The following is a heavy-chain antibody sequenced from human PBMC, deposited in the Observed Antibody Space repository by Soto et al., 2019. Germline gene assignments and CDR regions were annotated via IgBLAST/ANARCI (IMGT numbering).Heavy chain of an antibody. V-gene: IGHV3-23*01. J-gene: IGHJ2*01. CDR3: AKKRGSGSYSNCIFDV. CDR2: IHGGGDYT. D-gene: IGHD1-26*01. CDR1: GFTFSNYA. Sequence: EVQVLESGGGLVQPGGSLRLSCAASGFTFSNYAMSWVGQAPGKGLEWVSTIHGGGDYTHYTDSVKGRFTISSDNSWNTLYLQSNSLRVEDKAVYYCAKKRGSGSYSNCIFDVWGRGTLVTVSS.